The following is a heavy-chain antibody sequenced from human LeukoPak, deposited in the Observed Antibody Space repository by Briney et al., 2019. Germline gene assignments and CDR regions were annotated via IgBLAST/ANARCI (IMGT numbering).Heavy chain of an antibody. V-gene: IGHV4-34*01. Sequence: SETLSLTCAVYGGSFSGYYWGWIRQPPGKGLEWIGEINHSGSTNYNPSLKSRVTISVDTSKNQFSLKLSSVTAADTAVYYCARQGDRTTRYYGMDVWGQETTVTVSS. D-gene: IGHD2/OR15-2a*01. J-gene: IGHJ6*02. CDR1: GGSFSGYY. CDR3: ARQGDRTTRYYGMDV. CDR2: INHSGST.